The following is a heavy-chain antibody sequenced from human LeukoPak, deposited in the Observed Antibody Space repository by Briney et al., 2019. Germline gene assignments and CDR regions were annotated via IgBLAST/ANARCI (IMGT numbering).Heavy chain of an antibody. Sequence: SETLSLTCTVSGGSISSYYWSWIRQPPGKGLEWIGYIYYSGSTNYNPSLKSRVTISVDTSKNQFSLKLSSVTAADTAVYYCARSFRAQWPHGRAFDIWGQGTMVTVSS. CDR2: IYYSGST. V-gene: IGHV4-59*01. J-gene: IGHJ3*02. CDR3: ARSFRAQWPHGRAFDI. CDR1: GGSISSYY. D-gene: IGHD6-19*01.